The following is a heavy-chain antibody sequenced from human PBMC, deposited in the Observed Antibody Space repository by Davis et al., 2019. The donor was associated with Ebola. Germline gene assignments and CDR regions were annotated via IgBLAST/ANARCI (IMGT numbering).Heavy chain of an antibody. Sequence: GGSLRLSCAASGFTFSDYYMSWIRQAPGKGLEWVSYISSSSSYIYYADSVKGRFTISRDNAKNSLYLQMNSLRAEDTAVYYCARDGGVVVAASGMDVWGKGTTVTVSS. V-gene: IGHV3-11*06. CDR3: ARDGGVVVAASGMDV. CDR2: ISSSSSYI. CDR1: GFTFSDYY. D-gene: IGHD2-15*01. J-gene: IGHJ6*04.